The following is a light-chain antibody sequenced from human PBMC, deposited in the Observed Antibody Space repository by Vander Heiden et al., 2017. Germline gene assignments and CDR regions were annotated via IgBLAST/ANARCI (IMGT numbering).Light chain of an antibody. CDR3: QVWDSSSDHVV. Sequence: SYVLTQPPSVSVAPGKTARITCGGNNIGSKSVHWYQQKPGQAPVLVVYDDRDRHSGIPERFSGSNSGNTATLTISRVEAGDEADYYCQVWDSSSDHVVIGGGTKLTVL. CDR2: DDR. CDR1: NIGSKS. J-gene: IGLJ2*01. V-gene: IGLV3-21*03.